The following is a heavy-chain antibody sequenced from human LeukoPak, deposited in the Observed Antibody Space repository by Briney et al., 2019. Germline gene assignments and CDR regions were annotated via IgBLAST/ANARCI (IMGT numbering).Heavy chain of an antibody. CDR3: ARGYCSGGSCYGGDY. Sequence: PGGSLRLSCAASGFTFSSYEMNWVRQAPGKGLEWVSYISSSGTTIYYAERRFTISSDNAKNSLYLLMNSLRAEDTAIYYCARGYCSGGSCYGGDYWGQGTLVTVSS. CDR1: GFTFSSYE. V-gene: IGHV3-48*03. CDR2: ISSSGTTI. D-gene: IGHD2-15*01. J-gene: IGHJ4*02.